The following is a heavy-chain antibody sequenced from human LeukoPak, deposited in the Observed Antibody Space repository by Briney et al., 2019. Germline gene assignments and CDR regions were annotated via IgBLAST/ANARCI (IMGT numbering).Heavy chain of an antibody. CDR1: GFSVSTYA. V-gene: IGHV3-23*01. CDR3: AKEGVGADDW. D-gene: IGHD1-26*01. Sequence: GGSLRLSCAASGFSVSTYAMSWVRQAPGKGLEWVSAISVSGDNTYYADSVKGRFTLFRDNSKNTLYLQMNRLRVEDTAVYYCAKEGVGADDWWGQGTLVTVSS. J-gene: IGHJ4*02. CDR2: ISVSGDNT.